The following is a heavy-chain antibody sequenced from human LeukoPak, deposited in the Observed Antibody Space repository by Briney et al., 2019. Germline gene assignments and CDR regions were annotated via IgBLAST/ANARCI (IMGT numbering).Heavy chain of an antibody. D-gene: IGHD3-22*01. V-gene: IGHV4-39*01. J-gene: IGHJ4*02. Sequence: SETLSLTCTVSGGSISSSSYYWGWLRQPPGKGLEWIGSIYYSGSTYYNPSLKSRVTISVDTSKNQFSLKLSSVTAADTAVYYCARLNIGSGYFIDYWGQGTLVTVSS. CDR1: GGSISSSSYY. CDR2: IYYSGST. CDR3: ARLNIGSGYFIDY.